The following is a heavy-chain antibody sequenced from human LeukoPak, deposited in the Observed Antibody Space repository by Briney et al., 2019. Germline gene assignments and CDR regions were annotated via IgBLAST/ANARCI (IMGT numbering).Heavy chain of an antibody. CDR2: IYNTGST. Sequence: PGGSLRLSCAASGFTVSSDYMSWDRQAPGKGLEWVSVIYNTGSTYYADSVKGRFTISRDNSKNTLYLQMNSLRAEDTAVYYCARSREVSRFLEWFRTWTFDYWGQGTLVTVSS. J-gene: IGHJ4*02. V-gene: IGHV3-66*01. CDR3: ARSREVSRFLEWFRTWTFDY. D-gene: IGHD3-3*01. CDR1: GFTVSSDY.